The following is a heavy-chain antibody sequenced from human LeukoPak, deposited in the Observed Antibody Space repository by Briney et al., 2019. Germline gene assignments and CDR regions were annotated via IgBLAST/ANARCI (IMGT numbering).Heavy chain of an antibody. CDR1: GGSVSSNSAP. V-gene: IGHV6-1*01. J-gene: IGHJ6*02. Sequence: SQILGLPRAISGGSVSSNSAPGNWIRQSPSRGLEWLGRTYYRSNWYNDYALSLKSRMTINADTSENRISLHLNSLTPEDTAVYFCARDPTSRAAPVPYAMDVWGQGTLVTVAS. CDR3: ARDPTSRAAPVPYAMDV. CDR2: TYYRSNWYN. D-gene: IGHD6-13*01.